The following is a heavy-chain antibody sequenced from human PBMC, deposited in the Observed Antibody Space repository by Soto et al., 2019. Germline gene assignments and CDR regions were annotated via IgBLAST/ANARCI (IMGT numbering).Heavy chain of an antibody. CDR3: AKATRGGAATLIRDY. D-gene: IGHD6-13*01. CDR1: GFTFSIYA. J-gene: IGHJ4*02. CDR2: ISGSGGST. V-gene: IGHV3-23*01. Sequence: EVQLLESGGGLVQPGGSLRLSCAAAGFTFSIYAMSWVRQAPGKGLEWVSAISGSGGSTYYADSVKGRFTISRDNSKNPLYRQMNSLRADDTAVYYCAKATRGGAATLIRDYWGQGTLVTVSS.